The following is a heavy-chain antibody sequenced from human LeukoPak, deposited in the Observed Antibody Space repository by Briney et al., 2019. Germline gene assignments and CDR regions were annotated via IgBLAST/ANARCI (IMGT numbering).Heavy chain of an antibody. Sequence: GGSLRLSCAVSGFTFSDYAMSWVRQAPGKGLEWVSGISGSGSTIYYADSVKGRFTISRDNAKNSLYLQMNSLRAEDTAVYYCAELGITMIGGVWGKGTTVTISS. CDR2: ISGSGSTI. J-gene: IGHJ6*04. V-gene: IGHV3-11*04. CDR3: AELGITMIGGV. D-gene: IGHD3-10*02. CDR1: GFTFSDYA.